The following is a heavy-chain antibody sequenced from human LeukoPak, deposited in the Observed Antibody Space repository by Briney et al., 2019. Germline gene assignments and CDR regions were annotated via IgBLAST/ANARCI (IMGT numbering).Heavy chain of an antibody. CDR1: GFTVSSNY. CDR3: ARAAAGQYYFDY. D-gene: IGHD6-13*01. CDR2: MYSGGST. V-gene: IGHV3-53*01. J-gene: IGHJ4*02. Sequence: PGGSLRLSCAASGFTVSSNYMSWVRQAPGKGLEWVSVMYSGGSTYYADSVKGRLTISRDNSKNTLYLQMNSLRAEDTAVYYCARAAAGQYYFDYWGQGTLVTVSS.